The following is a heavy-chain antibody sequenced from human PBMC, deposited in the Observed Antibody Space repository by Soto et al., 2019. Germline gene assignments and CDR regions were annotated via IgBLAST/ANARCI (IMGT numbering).Heavy chain of an antibody. D-gene: IGHD2-15*01. CDR3: ARGANFDY. J-gene: IGHJ4*02. CDR2: IYYSGST. CDR1: GGSISSYY. Sequence: LSLTCTVSGGSISSYYWSWIRQPPGKGLEWIGYIYYSGSTNYNPSLKSRVTISVDTSKNQFSLKLSSVTAADTAVYYCARGANFDYWGQGTLVTVSS. V-gene: IGHV4-59*01.